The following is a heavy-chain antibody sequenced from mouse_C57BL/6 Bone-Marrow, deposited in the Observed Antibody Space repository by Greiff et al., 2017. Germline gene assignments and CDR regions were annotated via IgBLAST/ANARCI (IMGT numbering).Heavy chain of an antibody. CDR3: ARDGYYDY. CDR2: FYPDDGDT. Sequence: QVQLQQSGPELVKPGASVKMSCKASGYTFSTSWMNWVKQRHGKGLEWIGRFYPDDGDTKYNGKFKGKATLTADKSSSTVYMQLSSLTSEDSGVYCCARDGYYDYWGQGTTLTVSS. J-gene: IGHJ2*01. V-gene: IGHV1-82*01. D-gene: IGHD2-3*01. CDR1: GYTFSTSW.